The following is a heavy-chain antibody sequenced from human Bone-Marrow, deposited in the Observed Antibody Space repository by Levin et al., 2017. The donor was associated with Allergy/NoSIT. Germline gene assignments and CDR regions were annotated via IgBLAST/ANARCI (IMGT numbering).Heavy chain of an antibody. CDR3: ARDSLGYSSSWYFFDL. J-gene: IGHJ4*02. D-gene: IGHD6-13*01. V-gene: IGHV3-21*01. CDR1: GFAFGRHP. CDR2: ISGSGSYI. Sequence: SCTASGFAFGRHPMHWVRQAPGKGLEWVASISGSGSYIFYADSLKGRFTISRDNAKTSLYLQMHSLRGDETAVYYCARDSLGYSSSWYFFDLWGQGTLVTVSS.